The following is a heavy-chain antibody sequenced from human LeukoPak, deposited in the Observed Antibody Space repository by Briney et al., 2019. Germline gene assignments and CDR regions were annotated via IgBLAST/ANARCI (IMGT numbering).Heavy chain of an antibody. CDR3: ARGGGPLQSFDY. CDR1: GYSISSGYY. V-gene: IGHV4-38-2*02. J-gene: IGHJ4*02. CDR2: IYHSGST. D-gene: IGHD4-11*01. Sequence: SETLSLTCTVSGYSISSGYYWGWIRPPPGKGLEWIGSIYHSGSTYYNPSLKSRVTISVDTSKNQFSLKLSSVTAADTAVYYCARGGGPLQSFDYWGQGTLVTVSS.